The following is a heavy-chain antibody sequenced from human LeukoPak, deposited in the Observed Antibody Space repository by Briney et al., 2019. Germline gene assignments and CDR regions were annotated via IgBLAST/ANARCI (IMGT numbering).Heavy chain of an antibody. CDR3: AKVYPLGFHFDY. Sequence: GGSLRLSCAASGFTFSSYGMHWVRQAPGKGLEWVAFIRYDGSNKYYADSVKGRFTISRDNSKNTLYLQMNSLRAEETAVYYCAKVYPLGFHFDYWGQGTLVTVSS. D-gene: IGHD7-27*01. CDR2: IRYDGSNK. CDR1: GFTFSSYG. J-gene: IGHJ4*02. V-gene: IGHV3-30*02.